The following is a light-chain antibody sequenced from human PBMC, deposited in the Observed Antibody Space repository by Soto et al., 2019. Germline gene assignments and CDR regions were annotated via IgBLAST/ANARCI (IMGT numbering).Light chain of an antibody. CDR2: EVT. CDR1: RSDVGDYNY. Sequence: QSALTQPPSASGSPGQSVTISCPGTRSDVGDYNYVSWYQQHPGKAPKLLIYEVTKRPSGVPDRFSGSKSANTATLTVSGLQAEDEADYYCSSYAGSDSFEVFGGGTKLTVL. J-gene: IGLJ2*01. CDR3: SSYAGSDSFEV. V-gene: IGLV2-8*01.